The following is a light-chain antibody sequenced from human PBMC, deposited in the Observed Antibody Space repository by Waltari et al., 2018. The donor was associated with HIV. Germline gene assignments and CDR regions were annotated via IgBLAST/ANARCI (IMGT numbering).Light chain of an antibody. CDR1: SSDVGSYNL. Sequence: QAALTQPASVSGSPGQSITISCTETSSDVGSYNLVSWYQQFAGKAPKLLIYEVTKRPSGISSRCSGSKSGNTASLTISDLQAEDEAKYYCCSYANTATFVVFGGGTRVT. V-gene: IGLV2-23*02. CDR3: CSYANTATFVV. CDR2: EVT. J-gene: IGLJ2*01.